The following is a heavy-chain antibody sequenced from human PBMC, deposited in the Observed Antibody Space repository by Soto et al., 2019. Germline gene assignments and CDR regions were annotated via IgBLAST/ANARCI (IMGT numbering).Heavy chain of an antibody. Sequence: QITLKESGPPLVKPTQTLTLTCTFSGFSLSTSGVGVGWIRQPPGKALEWLALIYWNDDKRYSPSLKSRLTITKDTSKNQVVLTMTNMDPVDTATYYCAHWSRDGYNFNYWGQGTLVTVSS. CDR1: GFSLSTSGVG. CDR2: IYWNDDK. V-gene: IGHV2-5*01. D-gene: IGHD5-12*01. J-gene: IGHJ4*02. CDR3: AHWSRDGYNFNY.